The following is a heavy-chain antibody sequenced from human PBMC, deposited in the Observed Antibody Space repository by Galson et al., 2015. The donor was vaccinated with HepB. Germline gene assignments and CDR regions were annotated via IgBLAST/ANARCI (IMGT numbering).Heavy chain of an antibody. Sequence: QSGAEVKKPGESLKISCTASGYSFSNFWIGWVRQMPGKGLECMGIIYPGDSDTIYSPSFQGQVTISADRSISTAYLQWSSLKASDTAMYYCARRIVGGSGSHAFDIWGQGTMVTVSS. V-gene: IGHV5-51*03. CDR3: ARRIVGGSGSHAFDI. CDR1: GYSFSNFW. D-gene: IGHD1-26*01. J-gene: IGHJ3*02. CDR2: IYPGDSDT.